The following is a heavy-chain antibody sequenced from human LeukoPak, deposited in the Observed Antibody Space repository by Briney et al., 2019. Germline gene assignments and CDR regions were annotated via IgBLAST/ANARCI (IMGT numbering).Heavy chain of an antibody. CDR1: GFTFSNYG. V-gene: IGHV3-33*06. D-gene: IGHD3-22*01. Sequence: PGGSLRLSCAASGFTFSNYGMHWVRQAPGKGLEWVAVIWYDGSNKYYGDSVKGRVTISRDNYKNTLFLQMNSLRAEDTAIYYCAKDSYDSSGSRYDYWGQGTLVTVSS. J-gene: IGHJ4*02. CDR3: AKDSYDSSGSRYDY. CDR2: IWYDGSNK.